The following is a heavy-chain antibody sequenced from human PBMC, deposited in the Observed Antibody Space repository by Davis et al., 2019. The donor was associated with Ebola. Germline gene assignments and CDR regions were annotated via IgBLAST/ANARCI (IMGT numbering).Heavy chain of an antibody. CDR2: INAGNGNT. J-gene: IGHJ6*02. V-gene: IGHV1-3*01. Sequence: AASVQVSCKASGYTFTSYAMHWVRQAPGQRLEWMGWINAGNGNTKYSQKFQGRVTITRDTSASTAYMELSSLRSEDTAVYYCARCSSSYNYYYGMDVWGQGTTVTVSS. D-gene: IGHD6-6*01. CDR3: ARCSSSYNYYYGMDV. CDR1: GYTFTSYA.